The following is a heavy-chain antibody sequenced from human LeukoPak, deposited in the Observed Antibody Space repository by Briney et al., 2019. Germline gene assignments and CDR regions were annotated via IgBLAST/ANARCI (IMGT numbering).Heavy chain of an antibody. Sequence: ASVKVSCKASGGTFSSYAISWVRQAPGRGLEWMGGIIPIFGTANYAQKFQGRVTITADESTSTAYMELSSLRSDDTAVYYCATSLLWFGERIFDFWGQGTLVTVSS. CDR3: ATSLLWFGERIFDF. V-gene: IGHV1-69*13. CDR2: IIPIFGTA. J-gene: IGHJ4*02. D-gene: IGHD3-10*01. CDR1: GGTFSSYA.